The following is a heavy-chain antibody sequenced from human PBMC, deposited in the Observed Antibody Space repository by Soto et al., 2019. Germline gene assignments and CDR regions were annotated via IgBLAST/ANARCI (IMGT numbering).Heavy chain of an antibody. CDR2: IYYSGST. V-gene: IGHV4-39*01. J-gene: IGHJ6*03. Sequence: PSETLSLTCTVSGGSISSSSYYWGWIRQPPGKGLEWIGSIYYSGSTYYNPSLRSRVTISVDTSKNQFSLKLSSVTAADTAVYYCARLGRNSLYYYYYYMDVWGKGTTVTVSS. CDR1: GGSISSSSYY. D-gene: IGHD2-21*01. CDR3: ARLGRNSLYYYYYYMDV.